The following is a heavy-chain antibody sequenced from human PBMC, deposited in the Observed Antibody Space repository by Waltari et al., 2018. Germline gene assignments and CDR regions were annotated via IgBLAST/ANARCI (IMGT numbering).Heavy chain of an antibody. Sequence: QVQLQQWGAGLLKPSETLSLTCAVYCGSFRCYYWRWLRQPPGKGMEWIGEINHSGSTNYNPSLKSRVTISVDTSKNQFSLKLSSVTAADTAVYYCARKMVITGYYFDYWGQGTLVTVSS. CDR1: CGSFRCYY. CDR3: ARKMVITGYYFDY. J-gene: IGHJ4*02. D-gene: IGHD3-22*01. CDR2: INHSGST. V-gene: IGHV4-34*01.